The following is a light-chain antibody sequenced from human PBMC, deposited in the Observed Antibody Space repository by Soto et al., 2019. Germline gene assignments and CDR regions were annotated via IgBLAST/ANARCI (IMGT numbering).Light chain of an antibody. CDR2: GAS. J-gene: IGKJ3*01. Sequence: EIVLTQSPGTLSLSPGERATLSCRASQSVSSSYLAWYQQKPGQAPRLLIYGASSRATGIPDRFSGSGSGTDFTLTISRLELEDFAVYYCQQYGSSLPFTFGPGTKVDIK. CDR1: QSVSSSY. V-gene: IGKV3-20*01. CDR3: QQYGSSLPFT.